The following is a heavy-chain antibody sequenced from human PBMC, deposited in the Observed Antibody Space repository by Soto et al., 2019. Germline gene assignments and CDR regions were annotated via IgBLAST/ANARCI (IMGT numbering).Heavy chain of an antibody. D-gene: IGHD3-22*01. Sequence: GGSLRLSCAASGFTVSSNYMSWVRQAPGKGLEWVSVIYSGGSTYYADSVKGRFTISRDNSKNTLYLQMNSLRAEDTAVYYCARDERIVAGMDVWGQGTTVTVSS. CDR1: GFTVSSNY. J-gene: IGHJ6*02. CDR3: ARDERIVAGMDV. CDR2: IYSGGST. V-gene: IGHV3-66*01.